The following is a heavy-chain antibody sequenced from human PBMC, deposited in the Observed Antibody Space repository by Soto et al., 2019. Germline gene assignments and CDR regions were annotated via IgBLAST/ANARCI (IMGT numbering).Heavy chain of an antibody. D-gene: IGHD2-2*01. CDR2: IVTAGDT. CDR3: ARGRYCSSTSCYGRRYYYYYMDV. V-gene: IGHV3-13*01. CDR1: GFTFSSYD. Sequence: EVQLVESGGGLVQPGGSLRLSCAASGFTFSSYDMHWVRQATGKGLEWVSAIVTAGDTYYPGSVKGRFTISRENAKNSLYLQMNSLRAGDTAVYYCARGRYCSSTSCYGRRYYYYYMDVWGKGTTVTVSS. J-gene: IGHJ6*03.